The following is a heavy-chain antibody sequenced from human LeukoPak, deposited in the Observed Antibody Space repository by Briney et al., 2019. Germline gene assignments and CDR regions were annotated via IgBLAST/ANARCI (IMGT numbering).Heavy chain of an antibody. V-gene: IGHV4-59*02. J-gene: IGHJ5*02. CDR1: GASVTDCY. D-gene: IGHD7-27*01. CDR3: TRGHWGLQS. Sequence: PSETLSLTCTVSGASVTDCYWSWIRQSPGKGLEWISYIHHSGNSDYNPSLRSRVTTSLDTSKNQFSLNLISVTAADTAVYYCTRGHWGLQSWSQGTLVTVSS. CDR2: IHHSGNS.